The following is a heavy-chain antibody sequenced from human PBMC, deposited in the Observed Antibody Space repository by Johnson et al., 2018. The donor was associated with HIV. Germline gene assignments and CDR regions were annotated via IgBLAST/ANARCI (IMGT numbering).Heavy chain of an antibody. J-gene: IGHJ3*02. CDR2: ISYDGKNE. CDR1: GFTFSSYP. V-gene: IGHV3-30*04. D-gene: IGHD6-13*01. Sequence: QVHLVESGGGVVQPWRSLRLSCAASGFTFSSYPMHWVRQAPGKGLEWMAFISYDGKNEYYADSVRGRFTISRDNSKNTLYVQMNSLRAEDTAVYFCARLPSGYSRDEFNIWGQGTMVTVSS. CDR3: ARLPSGYSRDEFNI.